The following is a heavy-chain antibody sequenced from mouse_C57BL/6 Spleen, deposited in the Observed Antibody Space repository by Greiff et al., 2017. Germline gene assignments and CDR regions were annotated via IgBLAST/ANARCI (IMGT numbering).Heavy chain of an antibody. CDR1: GFSFNTYA. CDR2: IRSKSNNYAT. V-gene: IGHV10-1*01. J-gene: IGHJ2*01. CDR3: VSHWLDY. D-gene: IGHD1-2*01. Sequence: EVKVEESGGGLVQPKGSLKLSCAASGFSFNTYAMNWVRQAPGKGLEWVARIRSKSNNYATYYADSVKDRFTISRDDSESMLYLQMNNLKTEDTAMYYCVSHWLDYWGQGTTLTVSS.